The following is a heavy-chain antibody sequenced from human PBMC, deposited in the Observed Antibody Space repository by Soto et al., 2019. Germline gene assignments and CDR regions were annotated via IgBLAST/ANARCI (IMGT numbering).Heavy chain of an antibody. CDR1: GDSVFTNGVA. CDR2: TYYRSKWSN. Sequence: QVQLQQSGPGLVKPSQTLSLTCAISGDSVFTNGVAWNWLRQSPSRGLEWLGRTYYRSKWSNDYAVSVKSRITINLDTSKNQLSLQLNSVIPEDTAVYYCARGRHRGFDYWGQGTRVTFSS. CDR3: ARGRHRGFDY. J-gene: IGHJ4*02. V-gene: IGHV6-1*01.